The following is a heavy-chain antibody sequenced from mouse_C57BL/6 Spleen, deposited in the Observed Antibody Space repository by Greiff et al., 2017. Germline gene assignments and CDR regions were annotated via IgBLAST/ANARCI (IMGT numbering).Heavy chain of an antibody. D-gene: IGHD1-1*01. CDR1: GYTFTSYW. CDR3: ARRGTTVGGYFDV. J-gene: IGHJ1*03. V-gene: IGHV1-7*01. CDR2: INPSSGYT. Sequence: VMLVESGAELAKPGASVKLSCKASGYTFTSYWMHWVKQRPGQGLEWIGYINPSSGYTKYNQKFKDKATLTADTSSSTAYMQLSSLTYEDSAVYYCARRGTTVGGYFDVWGTGTTVTVSS.